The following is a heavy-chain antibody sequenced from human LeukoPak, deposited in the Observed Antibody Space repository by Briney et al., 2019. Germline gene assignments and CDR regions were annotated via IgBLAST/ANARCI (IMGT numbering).Heavy chain of an antibody. V-gene: IGHV7-4-1*02. CDR1: GYTSANYA. CDR3: AMKTGDY. J-gene: IGHJ4*02. Sequence: GASVKVSCKASGYTSANYAINWVRQAPGQGLKWMGWIDADTGNPTYVQAFTGRFVFSLDTSVSTAYLQITGLKAEDTAVYYCAMKTGDYWGQGTLVTVSS. CDR2: IDADTGNP.